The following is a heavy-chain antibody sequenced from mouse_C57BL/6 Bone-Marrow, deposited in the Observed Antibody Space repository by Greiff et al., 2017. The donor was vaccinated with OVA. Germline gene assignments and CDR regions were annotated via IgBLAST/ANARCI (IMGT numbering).Heavy chain of an antibody. CDR2: ISSGGSYT. CDR3: ARRDGYYWYFDV. V-gene: IGHV5-6*02. D-gene: IGHD2-3*01. CDR1: GFTFSSYG. Sequence: EVMLVESGGDLVKPGGSLKLSCAASGFTFSSYGMSWVRQTPDKRLEWVATISSGGSYTYYPDSVKGRFTISRDNAKNTLYLQMSSLKSEDTAMYDCARRDGYYWYFDVWGTGTTGTVSS. J-gene: IGHJ1*03.